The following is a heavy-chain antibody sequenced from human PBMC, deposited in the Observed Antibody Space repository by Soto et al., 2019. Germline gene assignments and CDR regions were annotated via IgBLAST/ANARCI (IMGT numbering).Heavy chain of an antibody. CDR3: ARGSPPLSAYCGGDCYRAEYFQH. Sequence: ASVKVSCKASGYTFPSYYMHWVRQAPGQGLEWMGIINPSGGSTSYAQKFQGRVTMTRDTSTSTVYMELSSLRSEDTAVYYCARGSPPLSAYCGGDCYRAEYFQHWGQGTLVTVSS. D-gene: IGHD2-21*02. CDR1: GYTFPSYY. J-gene: IGHJ1*01. CDR2: INPSGGST. V-gene: IGHV1-46*01.